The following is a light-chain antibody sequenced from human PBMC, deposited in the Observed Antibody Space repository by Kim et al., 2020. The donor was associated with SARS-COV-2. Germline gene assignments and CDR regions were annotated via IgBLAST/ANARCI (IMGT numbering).Light chain of an antibody. CDR3: QQYDNWPRT. CDR1: QNIYSN. Sequence: SVSPGERATLSCRARQNIYSNLAWYQQQPGQAPRLLIYGASTRATGIPARFSGSGSGTEFTLTMTSLQSEDFAVYYCQQYDNWPRTFGQGTKLEI. V-gene: IGKV3-15*01. J-gene: IGKJ2*01. CDR2: GAS.